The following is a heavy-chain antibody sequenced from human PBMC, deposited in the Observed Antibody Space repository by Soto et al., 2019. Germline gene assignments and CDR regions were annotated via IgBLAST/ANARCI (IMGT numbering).Heavy chain of an antibody. CDR3: AXAXXGRSLY. D-gene: IGHD1-26*01. V-gene: IGHV2-5*02. CDR2: IYWDDSK. CDR1: GFSXPTXRVX. Sequence: QITLKESGPTLVKPTQTXTXTXXXXGFSXPTXRVXVXWXRQPPGKALEWLAVIYWDDSKTYRPSLKSRLTITKDTSKNQVALTMTDMDPVDXXTYYXAXAXXGRSLYWGQGTLVTVSS. J-gene: IGHJ4*02.